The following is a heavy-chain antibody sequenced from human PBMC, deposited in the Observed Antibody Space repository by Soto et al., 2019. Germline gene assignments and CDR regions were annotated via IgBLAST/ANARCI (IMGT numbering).Heavy chain of an antibody. J-gene: IGHJ5*02. V-gene: IGHV3-21*01. D-gene: IGHD3-3*01. CDR1: GFTFSSYS. Sequence: GGSLRLSCAASGFTFSSYSMNWVRQAPGKGLEWVSSISSSSSYIYYADSVKGRFTISRGNAKNSLYLQMNSLRAEDTAVYYCARDVYTYYDFWPHPPNSNWFDPWGQGTLVTVSS. CDR3: ARDVYTYYDFWPHPPNSNWFDP. CDR2: ISSSSSYI.